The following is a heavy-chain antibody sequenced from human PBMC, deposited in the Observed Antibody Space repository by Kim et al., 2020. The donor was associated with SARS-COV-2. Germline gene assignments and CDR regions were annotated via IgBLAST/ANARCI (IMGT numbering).Heavy chain of an antibody. Sequence: SETLSLPCAVYGGSFRSYSWRWLRPPPGKGLDWIGEINHSGSTNYNPSLKSRVTISVDTTKNQFSLQLSSVTAADTAVYYCASTVAPGYSKRNKGSYYD. D-gene: IGHD4-4*01. V-gene: IGHV4-34*01. CDR2: INHSGST. J-gene: IGHJ6*01. CDR3: ASTVAPGYSKRNKGSYYD. CDR1: GGSFRSYS.